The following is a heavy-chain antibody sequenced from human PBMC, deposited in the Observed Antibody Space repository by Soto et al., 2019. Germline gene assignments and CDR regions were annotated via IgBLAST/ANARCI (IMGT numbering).Heavy chain of an antibody. CDR1: GGTFSSYA. CDR3: ARALDIAAAGTEVGWFDP. Sequence: QVQLVQSGAEVKKPGSSVKVSCKASGGTFSSYAISWVRQAPGQGLEWMGGIIPIFGTANYAQKFQGRVTITADESTRTAYMELSSLRSEDTAVYYCARALDIAAAGTEVGWFDPWGQGTLVTVSS. V-gene: IGHV1-69*01. D-gene: IGHD6-13*01. J-gene: IGHJ5*02. CDR2: IIPIFGTA.